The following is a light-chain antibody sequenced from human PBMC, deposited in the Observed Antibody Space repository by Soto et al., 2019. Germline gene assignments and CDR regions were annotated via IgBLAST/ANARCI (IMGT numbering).Light chain of an antibody. Sequence: EIVMTQSPATLSVSPGERATLSCRASQSVSSSLAWYQQKPGQAPRLLIHGASTRATGIPARFSGSGSGTEFTLGISSLQSEDFAVYYCQQYENWPPFTFGQGTKLEIK. CDR3: QQYENWPPFT. CDR2: GAS. CDR1: QSVSSS. J-gene: IGKJ2*01. V-gene: IGKV3-15*01.